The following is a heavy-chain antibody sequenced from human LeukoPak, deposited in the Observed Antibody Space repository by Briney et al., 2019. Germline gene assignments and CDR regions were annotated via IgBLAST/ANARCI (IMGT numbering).Heavy chain of an antibody. Sequence: GGSLRLSCAASGFTFSSYGMHWVRQAPGKGLEWVSSISSSSSYIYYADSVKGRFTISRDNAKNSLYLQMNSLRAEDTAVYYCARDGGIAAAGNWYYYMDVWGKGTTVTVSS. CDR2: ISSSSSYI. V-gene: IGHV3-21*01. D-gene: IGHD6-13*01. J-gene: IGHJ6*03. CDR3: ARDGGIAAAGNWYYYMDV. CDR1: GFTFSSYG.